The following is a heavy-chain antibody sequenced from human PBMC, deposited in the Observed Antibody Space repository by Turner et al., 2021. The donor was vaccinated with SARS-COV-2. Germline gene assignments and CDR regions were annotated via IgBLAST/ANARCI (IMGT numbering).Heavy chain of an antibody. CDR1: GFTFDAYA. V-gene: IGHV3-9*01. D-gene: IGHD4-4*01. CDR3: AKDSGVDYTGTLGS. J-gene: IGHJ5*02. Sequence: EVQLVESGGGLVQPGRSLRLSCASSGFTFDAYAMHWVRQAPGKGLEWVSGISWNSDSIGYAGSVKGRFTISRDNAKNSLYLQMNSLRAEDTALYYCAKDSGVDYTGTLGSWGQGTLVTVSS. CDR2: ISWNSDSI.